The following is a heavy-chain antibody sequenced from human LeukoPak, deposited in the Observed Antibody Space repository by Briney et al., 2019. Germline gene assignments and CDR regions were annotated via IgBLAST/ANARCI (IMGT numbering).Heavy chain of an antibody. CDR2: ISGSGSGGST. CDR3: ARDGYSYGQVDY. V-gene: IGHV3-23*01. Sequence: GGTLRLSCAASGFIFSSYGMTWVRQAPGKGLEWVSSISGSGSGGSTYYADSVKGRFTISRDNSKNTLYLQMNSLRAEDTAVYYCARDGYSYGQVDYWGQGTLVTVSS. J-gene: IGHJ4*02. CDR1: GFIFSSYG. D-gene: IGHD5-18*01.